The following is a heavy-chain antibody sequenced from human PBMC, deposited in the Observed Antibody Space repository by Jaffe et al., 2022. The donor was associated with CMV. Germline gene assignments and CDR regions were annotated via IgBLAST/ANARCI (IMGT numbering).Heavy chain of an antibody. CDR3: ARTRRSPRANFDY. Sequence: QVQLVESGGGVVQPGRSLRLSCAASGFTFSSYGMHWVRQAPGKGLEWVAVIWYDGSNKYYADSVKGRFTISRDNSKNTLYLQMNSLRAEDTAVYYCARTRRSPRANFDYWGQGTLVTVSS. J-gene: IGHJ4*02. CDR1: GFTFSSYG. D-gene: IGHD6-13*01. V-gene: IGHV3-33*08. CDR2: IWYDGSNK.